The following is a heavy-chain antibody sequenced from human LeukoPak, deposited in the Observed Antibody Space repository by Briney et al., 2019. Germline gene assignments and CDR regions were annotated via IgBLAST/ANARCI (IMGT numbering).Heavy chain of an antibody. V-gene: IGHV3-48*03. J-gene: IGHJ4*02. D-gene: IGHD5-18*01. CDR2: ISSSGSTM. CDR1: GFTFSNYE. Sequence: GGSLRLSCAASGFTFSNYEMNWVRQAPGKGLEWVSYISSSGSTMYYADSVKGRFTISRDNAKNSLYLQMNSLRAEDTAVYYCAQIYTYGSSQFDYWGQGTLVTVSS. CDR3: AQIYTYGSSQFDY.